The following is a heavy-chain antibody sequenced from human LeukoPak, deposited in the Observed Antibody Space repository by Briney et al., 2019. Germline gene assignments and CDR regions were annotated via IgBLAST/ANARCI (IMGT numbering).Heavy chain of an antibody. CDR1: GYTFTNYY. Sequence: GASVKVSCKASGYTFTNYYIHWVRQAPGQGLECMGIINPSGGSTSYAQKFQGRVTMTRDMSTSTVYMELSSLRSDDTAVYYCAGSLGYCTSNVCYLKYWGQGTLVTVSS. CDR2: INPSGGST. CDR3: AGSLGYCTSNVCYLKY. V-gene: IGHV1-46*01. J-gene: IGHJ4*02. D-gene: IGHD2-8*01.